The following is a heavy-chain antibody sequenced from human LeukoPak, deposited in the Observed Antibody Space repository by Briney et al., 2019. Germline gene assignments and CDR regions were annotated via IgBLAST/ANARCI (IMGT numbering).Heavy chain of an antibody. CDR3: ARARMVGVPAAPYWFDP. V-gene: IGHV1-18*01. CDR1: GGTFSSYT. CDR2: ISVYNGNT. Sequence: ASVKVSCKASGGTFSSYTISWVRQAPGQGLEWMGWISVYNGNTNYAQKVQGRVTMTTDTSTSTAHMELRSLRSDDTAVYYCARARMVGVPAAPYWFDPWGQGTLVTVSS. D-gene: IGHD2-2*01. J-gene: IGHJ5*02.